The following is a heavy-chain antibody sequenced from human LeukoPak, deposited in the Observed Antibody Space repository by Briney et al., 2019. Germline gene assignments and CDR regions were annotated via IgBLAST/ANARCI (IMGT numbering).Heavy chain of an antibody. Sequence: SQTLSLTCTVSGGSISSGSYYWSWIRQPAGKGLEWIGRIYTSGSTNYNPSLKSRVTISVDTSKNQFSLKLSSVTAADTAVYYCARGGAMTPAYWGQGTLVTVSP. J-gene: IGHJ4*02. V-gene: IGHV4-61*02. CDR2: IYTSGST. CDR1: GGSISSGSYY. CDR3: ARGGAMTPAY. D-gene: IGHD4-17*01.